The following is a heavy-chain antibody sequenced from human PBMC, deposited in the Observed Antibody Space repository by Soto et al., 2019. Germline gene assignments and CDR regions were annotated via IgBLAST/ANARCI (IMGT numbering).Heavy chain of an antibody. Sequence: PSETLSLTCAVSGGSISRGVYSWSWIRHPPGKGLEWIGYIYHSGSTYYNPSLKSRVTISVDRSKNQFSLKLSSVTAADTAVYYCARGMGSTGYYLGEFDFWGQGTLVTVSS. CDR1: GGSISRGVYS. CDR3: ARGMGSTGYYLGEFDF. D-gene: IGHD3-22*01. CDR2: IYHSGST. J-gene: IGHJ4*02. V-gene: IGHV4-30-2*01.